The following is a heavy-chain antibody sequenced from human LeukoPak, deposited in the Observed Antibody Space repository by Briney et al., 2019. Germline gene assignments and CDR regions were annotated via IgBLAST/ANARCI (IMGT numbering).Heavy chain of an antibody. V-gene: IGHV4-34*01. D-gene: IGHD5-24*01. J-gene: IGHJ4*02. CDR2: INHSGST. CDR3: ARHEDGYNYFDY. Sequence: SETLSLTCAVYGGSFSGYYWSWIRQPPGKGLEWIGEINHSGSTNYNPSLKSRVTISVDTSKNQFSLKLSSVTAADTAVYYCARHEDGYNYFDYWGQGTLVTVSS. CDR1: GGSFSGYY.